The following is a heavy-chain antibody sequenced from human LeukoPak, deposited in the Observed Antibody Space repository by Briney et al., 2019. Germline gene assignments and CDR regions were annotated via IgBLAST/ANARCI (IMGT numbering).Heavy chain of an antibody. J-gene: IGHJ4*02. V-gene: IGHV4-59*01. D-gene: IGHD6-19*01. Sequence: LETLSLTCTVSGVSIGSYYWSWIGQPPGKGLEWIGYIYYSGSTNYNPSLKSRVTISVDTSKNQFSLKLSSVTAADTAVYYCARGSGWYLFDYWGQGTLVTVSS. CDR3: ARGSGWYLFDY. CDR2: IYYSGST. CDR1: GVSIGSYY.